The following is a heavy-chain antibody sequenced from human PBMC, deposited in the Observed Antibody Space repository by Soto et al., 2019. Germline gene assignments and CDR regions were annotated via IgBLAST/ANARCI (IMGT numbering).Heavy chain of an antibody. CDR1: GGSISSYY. J-gene: IGHJ5*02. CDR3: AREATDHDYVWGSFPTSWFGP. D-gene: IGHD3-16*01. V-gene: IGHV4-59*01. CDR2: IYYSGST. Sequence: SETLSLTCTVSGGSISSYYWSWIRQPPGKGLEWIGYIYYSGSTNYNPSLKSRVTISVDTSKNQFSLKLSSVTAADTAVYYCAREATDHDYVWGSFPTSWFGPWGQGTLVTVSS.